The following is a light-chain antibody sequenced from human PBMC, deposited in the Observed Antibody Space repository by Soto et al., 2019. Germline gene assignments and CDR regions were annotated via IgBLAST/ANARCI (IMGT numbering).Light chain of an antibody. Sequence: EIVMTQSPATLSVSLGERATLSCRGSQSVGSNLAWYQQKPGQAPRLLIYGASTRATGVPARFSGSGSGTEFTFTISSLQSEDFAVYYCQQHNGWPLTFGGGTKVEI. V-gene: IGKV3-15*01. J-gene: IGKJ4*01. CDR3: QQHNGWPLT. CDR2: GAS. CDR1: QSVGSN.